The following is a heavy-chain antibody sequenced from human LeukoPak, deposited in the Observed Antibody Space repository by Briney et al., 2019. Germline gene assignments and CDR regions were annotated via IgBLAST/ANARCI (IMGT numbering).Heavy chain of an antibody. D-gene: IGHD6-13*01. J-gene: IGHJ4*02. CDR2: IYYSGST. Sequence: SETLSLTCTVSGGSISSYYWCWIRQPPGKGLEWIGYIYYSGSTNYNPSLKSRVTISVDTSKNQFSLKLSAVTAADTAVYYCARVVRSNWYFDYWGQGTLVTVSS. CDR1: GGSISSYY. V-gene: IGHV4-59*01. CDR3: ARVVRSNWYFDY.